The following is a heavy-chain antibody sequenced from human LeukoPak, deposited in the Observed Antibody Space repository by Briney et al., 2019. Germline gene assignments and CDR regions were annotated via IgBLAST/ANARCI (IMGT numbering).Heavy chain of an antibody. CDR1: GVSMRNHY. Sequence: SETLSLTCTVSGVSMRNHYWSWIRQPPGKRLEWIGYIYDSETTNYNPSLKSRVTMSLDTSKNQFSLKLTSVTSADTALYYCATRPGGSTWHGVFDFWSRGTLVTVSS. J-gene: IGHJ4*02. V-gene: IGHV4-59*11. CDR2: IYDSETT. CDR3: ATRPGGSTWHGVFDF. D-gene: IGHD6-13*01.